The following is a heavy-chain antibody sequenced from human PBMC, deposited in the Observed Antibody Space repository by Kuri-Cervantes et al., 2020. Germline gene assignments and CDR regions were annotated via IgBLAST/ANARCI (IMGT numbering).Heavy chain of an antibody. CDR3: ARIRLGAIVATMRDGMDV. CDR1: GFTFSSYA. J-gene: IGHJ6*02. V-gene: IGHV3-33*08. D-gene: IGHD5-12*01. Sequence: GGSLRLSCAASGFTFSSYAMHWVRQAPGKGLEWVAVIWYDGSNKYYADSVKGRFTISRDNSKNTLYLQMNSLRAEDTAVYYCARIRLGAIVATMRDGMDVWGQGTTVTVSS. CDR2: IWYDGSNK.